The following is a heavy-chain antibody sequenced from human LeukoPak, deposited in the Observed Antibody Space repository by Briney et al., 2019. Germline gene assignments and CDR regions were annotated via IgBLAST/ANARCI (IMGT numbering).Heavy chain of an antibody. CDR1: RGSISPNY. CDR3: ARLLGYDSSGYPHTFDI. Sequence: PSETLPLTCTVSRGSISPNYWTWIRQPPGKGLEWIGYIYYSGSTNYNPSLKSRVTISLDTCRSQFSLRLSSVTAADTAVYYCARLLGYDSSGYPHTFDIWGQGKMVTVSS. J-gene: IGHJ3*02. CDR2: IYYSGST. D-gene: IGHD3-22*01. V-gene: IGHV4-59*01.